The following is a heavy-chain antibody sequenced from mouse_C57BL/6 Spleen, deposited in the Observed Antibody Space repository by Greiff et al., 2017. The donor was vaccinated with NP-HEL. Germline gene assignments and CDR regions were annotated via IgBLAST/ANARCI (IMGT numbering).Heavy chain of an antibody. CDR3: ARKITTVVATEAMDY. CDR1: GYAFSSSW. D-gene: IGHD1-1*01. CDR2: IYPGDGDT. V-gene: IGHV1-82*01. Sequence: QVQLQQSGPELVKPGASVKISCKASGYAFSSSWMNWVKQRPGKGLEWIGRIYPGDGDTNYNGKFKGKATLTADKSSSTAYMQLSSLTSEDSAVYVCARKITTVVATEAMDYWGQGTSVTVSS. J-gene: IGHJ4*01.